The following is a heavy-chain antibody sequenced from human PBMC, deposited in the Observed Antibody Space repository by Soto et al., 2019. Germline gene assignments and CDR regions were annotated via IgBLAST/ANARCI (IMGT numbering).Heavy chain of an antibody. CDR3: AKATIAATTTSRFDY. CDR1: GFTFSSYA. CDR2: LSGSGLTT. J-gene: IGHJ4*02. D-gene: IGHD5-12*01. Sequence: GGSLRLSCAASGFTFSSYAMGWVRQAPGKGLEWVSGLSGSGLTTHYADSVKGRFLISRDNSKKMLYLQMSSLRAEDTALYYCAKATIAATTTSRFDYWGQGALVTVSS. V-gene: IGHV3-23*01.